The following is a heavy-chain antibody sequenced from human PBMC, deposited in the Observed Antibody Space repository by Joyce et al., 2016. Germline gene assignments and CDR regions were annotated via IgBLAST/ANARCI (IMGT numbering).Heavy chain of an antibody. V-gene: IGHV3-33*01. CDR3: ARSSSRDGYNSIDS. CDR2: IWYDGMTA. Sequence: QVQLVESGGGVLQAGRSLRLSCVASGFIFRSYGMHWVRQAPGKGLEWGAVIWYDGMTACYADSLKGRFNISRDNLENTMYLDLNSLEVGDTAVYYGARSSSRDGYNSIDSWGQGTLVAVS. J-gene: IGHJ5*01. D-gene: IGHD5-24*01. CDR1: GFIFRSYG.